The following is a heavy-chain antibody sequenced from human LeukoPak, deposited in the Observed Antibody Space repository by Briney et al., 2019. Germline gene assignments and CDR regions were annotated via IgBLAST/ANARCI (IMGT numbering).Heavy chain of an antibody. CDR2: ISHDGNNK. D-gene: IGHD6-6*01. V-gene: IGHV3-30*18. CDR3: AKYSSSSNYYYGMDV. J-gene: IGHJ6*02. CDR1: GFTFSAYG. Sequence: PGRSLRLSCAASGFTFSAYGVHWGRQAPGKGLEWVALISHDGNNKYYADSVKGRFTISRDNSKNTLYLQLNSLRAEDTAVYYCAKYSSSSNYYYGMDVWGQGTTVTVSS.